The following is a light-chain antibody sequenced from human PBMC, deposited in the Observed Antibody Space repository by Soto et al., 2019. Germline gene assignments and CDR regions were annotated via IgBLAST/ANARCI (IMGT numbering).Light chain of an antibody. CDR2: AAS. Sequence: DIQMTQSPSSLSASVGDRVTFTCRANQVISTSLAWFQQKPGRGPKSLIYAASSLQSGVPSRFSGNGSGTDVSLTISSLQPEDVATYYCQHYKTYPLTFGGGTQVEI. CDR1: QVISTS. J-gene: IGKJ4*01. CDR3: QHYKTYPLT. V-gene: IGKV1-16*01.